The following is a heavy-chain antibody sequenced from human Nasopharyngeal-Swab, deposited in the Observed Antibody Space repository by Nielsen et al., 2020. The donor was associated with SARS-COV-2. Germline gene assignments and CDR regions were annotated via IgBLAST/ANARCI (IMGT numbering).Heavy chain of an antibody. CDR2: ISGSGGST. CDR3: ARDLRHYDFWSGYYTGIYFQH. Sequence: VRQAPGKGLEWVSAISGSGGSTYYADSVKGRFTISRDNAKNSLYLQMNSLGAEDTAVYYCARDLRHYDFWSGYYTGIYFQHGGQGTLVTVSS. V-gene: IGHV3-23*01. J-gene: IGHJ1*01. D-gene: IGHD3-3*01.